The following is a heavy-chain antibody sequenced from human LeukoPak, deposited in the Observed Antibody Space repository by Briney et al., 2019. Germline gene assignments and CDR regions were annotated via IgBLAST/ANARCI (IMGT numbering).Heavy chain of an antibody. CDR1: GGSISSYY. CDR2: IYYSGST. Sequence: SETLSLTCTVSGGSISSYYWSWIRQPPGKGLEWIGYIYYSGSTNYNPSLKSRVTISVDTSKNQFSLKLSSVTAADTAVYYCARGPDYYDSSGYYLNLWFDLWGRGTLVTVSS. J-gene: IGHJ2*01. D-gene: IGHD3-22*01. CDR3: ARGPDYYDSSGYYLNLWFDL. V-gene: IGHV4-59*01.